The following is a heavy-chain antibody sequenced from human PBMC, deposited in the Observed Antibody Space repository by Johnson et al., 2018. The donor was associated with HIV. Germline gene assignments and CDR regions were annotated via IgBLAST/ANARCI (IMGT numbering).Heavy chain of an antibody. J-gene: IGHJ3*02. CDR2: ISYDGSNK. CDR3: ARSHRPYSYAGGAAFDI. D-gene: IGHD5-18*01. V-gene: IGHV3-30*03. Sequence: QVQLVESGGGVVQPGRSLRLSCAASGFTFSSYGMHWVRQAPGKGLEWVAVISYDGSNKYYADSVKGRFTISRDNSKNTRYLQMNSLRAEDTAGYYCARSHRPYSYAGGAAFDIWGQGTMVTVSS. CDR1: GFTFSSYG.